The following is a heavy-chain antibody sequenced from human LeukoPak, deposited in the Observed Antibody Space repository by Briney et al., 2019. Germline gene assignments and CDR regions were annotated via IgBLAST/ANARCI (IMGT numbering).Heavy chain of an antibody. J-gene: IGHJ4*02. CDR2: IYYSGST. Sequence: PSQTLSLTCTVSGGSISSGDYYWSWIRQPPGKGLEWIGYIYYSGSTYYNPSLKSRVTISVDTSKNQFSLKLSSMTAADTAVYYCARLAYCGGDCYSAVDYWGQGTLVTVSS. D-gene: IGHD2-21*02. V-gene: IGHV4-30-4*01. CDR1: GGSISSGDYY. CDR3: ARLAYCGGDCYSAVDY.